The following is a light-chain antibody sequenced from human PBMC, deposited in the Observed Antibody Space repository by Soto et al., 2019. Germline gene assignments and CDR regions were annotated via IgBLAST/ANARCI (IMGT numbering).Light chain of an antibody. Sequence: QLVLTQSPSASASLGASVKLTCTLSSGHSSYAIAWHQQQPEKGPRYLMKLNSDGSHSKGDWIPDRFSGSSSGAECYLTISSLQSEDEADYYCQTWGTGISVVFGGGTKLTVL. V-gene: IGLV4-69*01. CDR2: LNSDGSH. J-gene: IGLJ2*01. CDR3: QTWGTGISVV. CDR1: SGHSSYA.